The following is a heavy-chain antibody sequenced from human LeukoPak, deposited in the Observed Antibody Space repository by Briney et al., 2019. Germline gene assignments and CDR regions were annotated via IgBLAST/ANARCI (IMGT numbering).Heavy chain of an antibody. CDR1: GGSISSYY. D-gene: IGHD2-2*02. J-gene: IGHJ5*02. CDR2: IYYSGST. V-gene: IGHV4-59*01. CDR3: ARPYCSSTSCYTGWFDP. Sequence: KPSETLSLTCTVSGGSISSYYWSWIRQPPGKGLEWIGYIYYSGSTNYNPSLKSRVTISVDTSKNQFSLKLSSVTAADTAVYYCARPYCSSTSCYTGWFDPWGQGTLVTVSS.